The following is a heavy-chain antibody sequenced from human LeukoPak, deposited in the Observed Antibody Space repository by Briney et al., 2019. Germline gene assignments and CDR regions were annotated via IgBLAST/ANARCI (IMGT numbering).Heavy chain of an antibody. V-gene: IGHV3-53*01. D-gene: IGHD2/OR15-2a*01. CDR1: GFTVSSNY. J-gene: IGHJ5*02. Sequence: GSLRLSCAASGFTVSSNYMSWVRQAPGKGLEWVSVIYSGGSTYYADSVKGRFTISRDNAKNSLYLQMKSLRAEDTAVYYCARGKTSQNIVTRKTYNWFDPWGQGTLVTVSS. CDR2: IYSGGST. CDR3: ARGKTSQNIVTRKTYNWFDP.